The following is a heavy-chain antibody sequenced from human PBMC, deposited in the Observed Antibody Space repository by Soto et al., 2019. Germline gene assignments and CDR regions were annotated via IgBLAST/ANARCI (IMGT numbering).Heavy chain of an antibody. D-gene: IGHD2-15*01. CDR2: IYKSATT. CDR1: GDSISSVDYF. J-gene: IGHJ5*01. CDR3: ARGRYCLTGRCFPNWFDS. Sequence: SEILSLTCSVSGDSISSVDYFWAWIRQPPGQALEYIGYIYKSATTYYNPSFESRVAISLDTSKSQFSLNVTSVTAADTAVYFCARGRYCLTGRCFPNWFDSWGQGTLVTVSS. V-gene: IGHV4-30-4*01.